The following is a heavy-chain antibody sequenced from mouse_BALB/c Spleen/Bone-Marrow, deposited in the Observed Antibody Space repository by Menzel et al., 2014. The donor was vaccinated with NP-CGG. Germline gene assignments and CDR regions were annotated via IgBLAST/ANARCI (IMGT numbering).Heavy chain of an antibody. CDR3: ARHPRGCPMIHYSMDY. Sequence: EVMLVESGGGLVKPGGCLKLSCAASGFAFSYFDMSWVGQTPEKRLEWVAYVSSGGHSTDFPDTVKGRLTISRDNAKKTLYLQMNSLKSKDTAIYYCARHPRGCPMIHYSMDYWGQGTSVTVSS. CDR2: VSSGGHST. V-gene: IGHV5-12-1*01. D-gene: IGHD2-3*01. J-gene: IGHJ4*01. CDR1: GFAFSYFD.